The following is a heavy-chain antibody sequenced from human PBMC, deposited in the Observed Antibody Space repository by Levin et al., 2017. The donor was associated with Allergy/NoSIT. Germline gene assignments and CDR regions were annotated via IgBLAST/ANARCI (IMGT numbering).Heavy chain of an antibody. V-gene: IGHV4-4*02. CDR3: ARWVRSSYYYYMDV. Sequence: PSQTLSLTCAVSGGSISSSNWWSWVRQPPGKGLEWIGEIYHSGSTNYNPSLKSRVTISVDKSKNQFSLKLSSVTAADTAVYYCARWVRSSYYYYMDVWGKGTTVTVSS. CDR2: IYHSGST. D-gene: IGHD3-22*01. CDR1: GGSISSSNW. J-gene: IGHJ6*03.